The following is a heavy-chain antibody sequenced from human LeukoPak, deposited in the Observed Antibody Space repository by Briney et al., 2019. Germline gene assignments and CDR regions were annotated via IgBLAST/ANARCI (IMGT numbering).Heavy chain of an antibody. J-gene: IGHJ4*02. D-gene: IGHD2-15*01. V-gene: IGHV3-30*03. CDR2: ISYDGSNK. CDR3: ARGLLDNSQRGYFDF. Sequence: PGGSLRLSCVASGFTFSSYGMHWVRQAPGKGLEWVAVISYDGSNKYYADSVKGRFTISRGHSKNTLYLQMNSLRAEDTSVYYCARGLLDNSQRGYFDFWGRGILVTVSS. CDR1: GFTFSSYG.